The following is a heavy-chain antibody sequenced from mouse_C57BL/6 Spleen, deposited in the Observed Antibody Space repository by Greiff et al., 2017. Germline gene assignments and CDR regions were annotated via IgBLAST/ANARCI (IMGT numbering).Heavy chain of an antibody. CDR3: ARAYYGNYYWFAY. V-gene: IGHV1-39*01. Sequence: VQLKESGPELVKPGASVKISCKASGYSFTDYNMNWVKQSNGKSLEWIGVINPNYGTTSYNQKFKGKATLTVDQSSSTAYMQLNSLTSEDSAVYYCARAYYGNYYWFAYWGQGTLVTVSA. CDR1: GYSFTDYN. D-gene: IGHD2-10*01. J-gene: IGHJ3*01. CDR2: INPNYGTT.